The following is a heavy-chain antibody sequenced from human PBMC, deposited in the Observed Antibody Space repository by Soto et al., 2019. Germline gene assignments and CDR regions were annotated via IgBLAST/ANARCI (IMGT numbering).Heavy chain of an antibody. CDR2: IIPIFGTA. J-gene: IGHJ6*02. CDR3: ARGNFDYYGMDV. Sequence: SVNVSCKASVGTFGSYAISWVRQAAGKGLEWMGGIIPIFGTANYAQKFQGRVTITADESTSTAYMELSSLISEDTAVYYCARGNFDYYGMDVWG. V-gene: IGHV1-69*13. CDR1: VGTFGSYA.